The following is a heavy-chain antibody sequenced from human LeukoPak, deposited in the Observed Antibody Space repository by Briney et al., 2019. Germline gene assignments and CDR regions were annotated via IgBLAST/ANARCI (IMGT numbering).Heavy chain of an antibody. J-gene: IGHJ4*02. CDR2: IYYSGST. Sequence: SETLSLTCTVSGGSISSSSYYWGWIRQPPGKGLEWIGSIYYSGSTNYNPSLKSRVTMSVDTSKNQFSLKLSSVTAADTAVYYCARTIYGEGGYFDYWGQGTLVTVSS. CDR3: ARTIYGEGGYFDY. V-gene: IGHV4-39*07. D-gene: IGHD4-17*01. CDR1: GGSISSSSYY.